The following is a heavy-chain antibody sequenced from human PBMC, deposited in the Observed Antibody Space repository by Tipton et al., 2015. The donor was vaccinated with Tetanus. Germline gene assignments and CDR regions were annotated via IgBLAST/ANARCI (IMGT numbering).Heavy chain of an antibody. CDR3: ARDQGGGRVARLNWFGP. CDR1: GASISSGGYF. CDR2: IYYSGST. V-gene: IGHV4-31*03. D-gene: IGHD3-16*01. J-gene: IGHJ5*02. Sequence: TLSLNCSVSGASISSGGYFWNWIRHRPGKGLEWIGYIYYSGSTFYNPSLKSRVNISVDTSKNQFSLRLTSVTAADAAVYYCARDQGGGRVARLNWFGPWGQGTLVSVSS.